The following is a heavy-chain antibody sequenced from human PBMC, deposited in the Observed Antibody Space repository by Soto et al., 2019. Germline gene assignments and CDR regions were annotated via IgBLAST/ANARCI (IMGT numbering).Heavy chain of an antibody. V-gene: IGHV4-39*06. CDR2: VFYRGNT. D-gene: IGHD3-3*01. CDR1: GGSISRSPYY. Sequence: PSETLSLTCIVSGGSISRSPYYWGWIRQTPGKGLEWIASVFYRGNTFYNPSLQSRVTISIDTSKNQFTLSLSSVTAADTAVYYCCTDLDYYETEDFPVWGQGALVTVSS. J-gene: IGHJ4*02. CDR3: CTDLDYYETEDFPV.